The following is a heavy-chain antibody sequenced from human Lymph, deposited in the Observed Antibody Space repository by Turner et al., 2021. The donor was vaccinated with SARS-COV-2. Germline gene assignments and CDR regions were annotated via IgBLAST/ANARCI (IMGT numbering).Heavy chain of an antibody. CDR1: GFTFSYYW. V-gene: IGHV3-7*01. CDR2: IKQDGSEK. J-gene: IGHJ4*02. D-gene: IGHD1-26*01. CDR3: ARMGSSSWYFDY. Sequence: EVQLVESGGGLVQPGGSLRLSCAASGFTFSYYWMSWVRQGPGKGLEWVANIKQDGSEKYYVDYVKGRFTISRDNAKNSLFLQMNSLRAEDTAVYYCARMGSSSWYFDYWGQGTLVTVSS.